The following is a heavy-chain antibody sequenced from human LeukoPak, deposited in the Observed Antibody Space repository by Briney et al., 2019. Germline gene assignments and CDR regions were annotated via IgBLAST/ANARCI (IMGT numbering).Heavy chain of an antibody. Sequence: PGGSLRLSCAASGFTFSTYNMNWVRQAPGKGLEWVSYISSSSSTIYYADSVKGRFTISRDNAKNSLYLQMNSLRAEDTAVYYCARDPSLDIWGQGTMVTVSS. V-gene: IGHV3-48*01. CDR2: ISSSSSTI. CDR3: ARDPSLDI. J-gene: IGHJ3*02. CDR1: GFTFSTYN.